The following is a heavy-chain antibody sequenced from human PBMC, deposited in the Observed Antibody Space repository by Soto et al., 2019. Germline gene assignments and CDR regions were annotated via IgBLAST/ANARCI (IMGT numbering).Heavy chain of an antibody. J-gene: IGHJ4*02. CDR3: ARVGSTIFHFDY. CDR2: INPNSGGT. CDR1: VYTFNGYC. Sequence: ASIIVSCKSSVYTFNGYCMQWVRHAPGQGLEWMGWINPNSGGTNYAQKFQGWVTMTRDTSISTAYMELSRLRSDDTAVYYCARVGSTIFHFDYWGQGTLVTVSS. D-gene: IGHD3-3*01. V-gene: IGHV1-2*04.